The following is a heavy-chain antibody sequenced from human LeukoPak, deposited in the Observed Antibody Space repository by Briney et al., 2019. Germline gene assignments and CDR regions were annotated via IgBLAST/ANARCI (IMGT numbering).Heavy chain of an antibody. V-gene: IGHV3-7*01. J-gene: IGHJ4*02. Sequence: GGSLTLSCTASGLIFSKYWMTWVRQAPGQGQEWVANINQDGSEKYYVDSVKGRFTISRENAKNKLYLQMHSQRAEDPAVLYCARHFVSCLVQIYSAFDYRGQGTVVSNSS. CDR1: GLIFSKYW. CDR2: INQDGSEK. CDR3: ARHFVSCLVQIYSAFDY. D-gene: IGHD5-12*01.